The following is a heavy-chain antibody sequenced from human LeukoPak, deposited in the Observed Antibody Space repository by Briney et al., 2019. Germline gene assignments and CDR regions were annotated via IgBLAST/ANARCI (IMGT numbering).Heavy chain of an antibody. V-gene: IGHV3-7*01. Sequence: GGSLRLSCAASGFTFSNYSMNWVRQAPGKGLEWVANIKTDGSQIYYVDSVKGRFSISRDNAKNSLYLQMNSLRAEDTAVYYCARDLNWETYWGQGTLVSVSS. CDR1: GFTFSNYS. CDR3: ARDLNWETY. CDR2: IKTDGSQI. J-gene: IGHJ4*02. D-gene: IGHD7-27*01.